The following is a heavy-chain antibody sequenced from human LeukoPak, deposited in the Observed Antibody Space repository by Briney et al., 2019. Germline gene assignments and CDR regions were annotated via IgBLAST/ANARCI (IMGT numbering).Heavy chain of an antibody. CDR2: INPSGGST. J-gene: IGHJ3*02. CDR3: ARVLITTSRLNAFDI. CDR1: GYTFTSYY. D-gene: IGHD3-3*01. V-gene: IGHV1-46*01. Sequence: ASVKVSCKASGYTFTSYYMHWVRQAPGQGLEWVGIINPSGGSTSYAQKFQGRVTMTSDMSTSTVYMELSSLRSEDTAVYYCARVLITTSRLNAFDIWGQGTMVTVSS.